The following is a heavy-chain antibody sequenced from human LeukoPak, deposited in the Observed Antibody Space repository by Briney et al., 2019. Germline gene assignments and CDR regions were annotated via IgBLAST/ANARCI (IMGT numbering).Heavy chain of an antibody. CDR1: GFTFSSYG. Sequence: GGSLRLSCAASGFTFSSYGMSWVRQAPGKGLEWVSAISGSGGSTYYADSVKGRFTISRDNSKNTLYLQMNSLRAEDTAVYYCAKTPYGDSDAYYFDYWGQGTLVTVSS. CDR2: ISGSGGST. CDR3: AKTPYGDSDAYYFDY. D-gene: IGHD4-17*01. J-gene: IGHJ4*02. V-gene: IGHV3-23*01.